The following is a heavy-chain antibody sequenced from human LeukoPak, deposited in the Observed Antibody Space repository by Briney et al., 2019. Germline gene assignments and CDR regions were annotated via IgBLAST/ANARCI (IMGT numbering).Heavy chain of an antibody. CDR2: VSPSGST. CDR3: ARGRHDITMIVVVMTSVSYYLDV. Sequence: SETLSLTCAVYGGSFSGYHWTWIRQSPGKGLEWIGDVSPSGSTYYNPSLKSRLTISVDTSKNQFSLKLRSVTAADTAVYYCARGRHDITMIVVVMTSVSYYLDVWGKGTTVTVS. CDR1: GGSFSGYH. D-gene: IGHD3-22*01. J-gene: IGHJ6*03. V-gene: IGHV4-34*01.